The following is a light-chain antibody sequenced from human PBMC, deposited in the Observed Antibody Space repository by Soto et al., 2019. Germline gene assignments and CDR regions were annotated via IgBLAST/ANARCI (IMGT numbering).Light chain of an antibody. V-gene: IGLV4-69*01. J-gene: IGLJ2*01. CDR1: SGHSNYA. CDR2: LNSDGSH. CDR3: QTWGSGIPV. Sequence: QPVLTQSPSASASLGASVRLTCTLNSGHSNYAIAWHQQQPEKGPRYLMKLNSDGSHSKGDGIPERFSGSSSGAERYLTISSLQSEDEADYYCQTWGSGIPVFGGGTKLTVL.